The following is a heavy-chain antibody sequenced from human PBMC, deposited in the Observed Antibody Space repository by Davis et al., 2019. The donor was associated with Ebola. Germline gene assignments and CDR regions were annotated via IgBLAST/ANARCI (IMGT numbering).Heavy chain of an antibody. CDR2: IRGDGDVT. J-gene: IGHJ4*02. CDR1: GFIFSSYA. V-gene: IGHV3-23*01. D-gene: IGHD3-10*01. CDR3: AKEFFYGSGSEGD. Sequence: GESLKISCTASGFIFSSYAMAWVRQAPGKGLECVSAIRGDGDVTHYGDSVKGRFTVSRDNSKNTLYLQMNSLRVEDTAVYYCAKEFFYGSGSEGDWGQGTLVTVSS.